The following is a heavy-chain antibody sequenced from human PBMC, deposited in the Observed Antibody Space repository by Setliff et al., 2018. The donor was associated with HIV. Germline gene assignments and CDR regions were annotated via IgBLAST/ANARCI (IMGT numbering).Heavy chain of an antibody. V-gene: IGHV1-18*01. CDR3: AIWFGELLSRGDWFDP. CDR1: GYTFTSYG. CDR2: ISAYNGNT. D-gene: IGHD3-10*01. Sequence: ASVKVSCKASGYTFTSYGISWVRQAPGQGLEWMGWISAYNGNTNYAQKLQGRVTMTTDTSTSTAYMELGSLRSDDTAVYYCAIWFGELLSRGDWFDPWGQGTLVTVSS. J-gene: IGHJ5*02.